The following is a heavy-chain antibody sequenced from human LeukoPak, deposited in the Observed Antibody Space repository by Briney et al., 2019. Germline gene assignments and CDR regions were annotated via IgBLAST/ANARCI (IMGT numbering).Heavy chain of an antibody. CDR2: IYYSGST. CDR3: ARLFTPSPYSSSWQRHDY. D-gene: IGHD6-13*01. Sequence: SETLSLTCTVSGYSISSGYYWSWIRQPPGKGLEWIGYIYYSGSTNYNPSLKSRVTISVDTSKNQFSLKLSSVTAADTAVYYCARLFTPSPYSSSWQRHDYWGQGTLVTVSS. V-gene: IGHV4-61*01. J-gene: IGHJ4*02. CDR1: GYSISSGYY.